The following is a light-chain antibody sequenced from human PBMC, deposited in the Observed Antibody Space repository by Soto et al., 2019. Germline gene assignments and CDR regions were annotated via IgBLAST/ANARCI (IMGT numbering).Light chain of an antibody. CDR3: SSYTSSTTYV. CDR1: SSDVGRYNY. J-gene: IGLJ1*01. V-gene: IGLV2-14*01. CDR2: EVS. Sequence: QSALTQPASVSGSPGQSITISCTGTSSDVGRYNYVSWYQQHPGKAPKLMIYEVSNRPSGVSDRFSGSKSGNTASLTISGLQAEDEADYYCSSYTSSTTYVFGTGTKVTLL.